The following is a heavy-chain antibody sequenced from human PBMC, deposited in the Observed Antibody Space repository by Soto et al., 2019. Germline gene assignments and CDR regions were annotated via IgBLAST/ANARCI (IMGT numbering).Heavy chain of an antibody. J-gene: IGHJ3*02. CDR2: IIPILGIA. Sequence: QVQLVQSGAEVKKPGSSVKVSCKASGGTFSSYTISWVRQAPGQGLEWMGRIIPILGIANYAQKFQGRVTITXXKXTXXAYMELSSLRSEDTAVYYCARDTRGIAVAGNAFDIWGQGTMVTVSS. CDR1: GGTFSSYT. V-gene: IGHV1-69*08. CDR3: ARDTRGIAVAGNAFDI. D-gene: IGHD6-19*01.